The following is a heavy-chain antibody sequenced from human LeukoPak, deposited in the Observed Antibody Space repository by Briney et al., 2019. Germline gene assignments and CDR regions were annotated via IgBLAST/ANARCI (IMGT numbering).Heavy chain of an antibody. J-gene: IGHJ1*01. V-gene: IGHV3-30*02. D-gene: IGHD3-9*01. CDR3: ANGYFDWLSPPEYFQH. Sequence: GGSLRLSCAASGFTFSSYGMHWVRQAPGKGLEWVAFIRYDGSNKYYADSVKGRFTISRDNSKNTLYLQMNSLRAEDTAVYYCANGYFDWLSPPEYFQHWGQGTLVTVSS. CDR1: GFTFSSYG. CDR2: IRYDGSNK.